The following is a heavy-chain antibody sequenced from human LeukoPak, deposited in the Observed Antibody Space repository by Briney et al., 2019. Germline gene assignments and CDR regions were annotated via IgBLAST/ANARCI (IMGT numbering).Heavy chain of an antibody. CDR1: GASISSAGYS. J-gene: IGHJ6*02. D-gene: IGHD5-12*01. Sequence: SQTLSLTCSVSGASISSAGYSWSWIRQHPEKGLEWIGHIFNSGSPYYNPSLKSRVTFSVDKSKNQFSLELTSVTAADTAVYYCARPSAIVATIKSFYYYGMDVWGQGTTVTVSS. V-gene: IGHV4-31*03. CDR2: IFNSGSP. CDR3: ARPSAIVATIKSFYYYGMDV.